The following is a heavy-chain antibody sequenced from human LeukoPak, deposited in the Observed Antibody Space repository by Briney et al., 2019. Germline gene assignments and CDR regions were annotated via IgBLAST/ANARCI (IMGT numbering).Heavy chain of an antibody. CDR1: GGTFSSYA. V-gene: IGHV1-69*06. D-gene: IGHD3-16*01. CDR2: IIPIFGTA. J-gene: IGHJ4*02. CDR3: ARDNDSRDPPHFDY. Sequence: SVKVSCKASGGTFSSYAISWVRQAPGQGLKWMGGIIPIFGTANYAQKFRGRVTITADNSTRTAYMELSSLRSEDTAVYYCARDNDSRDPPHFDYWGQGTLITVSS.